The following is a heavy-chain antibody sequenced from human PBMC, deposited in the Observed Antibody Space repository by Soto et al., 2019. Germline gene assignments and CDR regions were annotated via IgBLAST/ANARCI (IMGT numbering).Heavy chain of an antibody. CDR1: GGSFSGYY. CDR3: ARDCSSTSCYGSDTNWFDP. CDR2: INHSGST. D-gene: IGHD2-2*01. Sequence: SETLSLTCAVYGGSFSGYYLSWIRQPPGKGLEWIGEINHSGSTNYNPSLKSRVTISVDTSKNQFSLKLSSVTAADTAVYYCARDCSSTSCYGSDTNWFDPWGQGTLVTVS. V-gene: IGHV4-34*01. J-gene: IGHJ5*02.